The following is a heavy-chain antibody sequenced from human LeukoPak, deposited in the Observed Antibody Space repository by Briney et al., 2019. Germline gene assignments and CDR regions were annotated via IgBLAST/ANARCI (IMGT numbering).Heavy chain of an antibody. CDR2: IIPIFGTA. CDR3: ARGYGSGSYYGRDYYYYMDV. V-gene: IGHV1-69*05. J-gene: IGHJ6*03. D-gene: IGHD3-10*01. Sequence: SVKVSCKASGGTFSSYAISWVRQAPGQGLEWMGGIIPIFGTANYAQKFQGRVTITTDESTSTAYMELSSLRPGDTAVYYCARGYGSGSYYGRDYYYYMDVWGKGTTVTVSS. CDR1: GGTFSSYA.